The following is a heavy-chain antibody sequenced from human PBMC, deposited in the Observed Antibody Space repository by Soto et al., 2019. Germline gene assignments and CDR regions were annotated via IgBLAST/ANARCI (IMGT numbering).Heavy chain of an antibody. CDR1: GYSFTSDG. CDR3: ARGSDLAY. J-gene: IGHJ4*02. D-gene: IGHD6-19*01. Sequence: QVQLVQSGVEVKKSGASVKVSCTASGYSFTSDGINWVRQAPGQGLEWMGWISAYNGKTDYAQKFQDRATLTTDTSTSTAYRELTSLISDDTAVYYCARGSDLAYWGQGTLVTVSS. V-gene: IGHV1-18*01. CDR2: ISAYNGKT.